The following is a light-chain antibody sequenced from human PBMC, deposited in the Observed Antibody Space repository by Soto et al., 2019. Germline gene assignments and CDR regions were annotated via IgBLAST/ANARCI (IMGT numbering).Light chain of an antibody. V-gene: IGKV3-20*01. Sequence: EIVLTQSPGTLSLSPGERATLSCRASQSVTSSYLAWYQQKPGQAPRLLIYGASSRATGIPDKFSGSGSGTDFTLTISRLEPEYFAVYYCQQNGSSPLTFGGGTKVESK. CDR2: GAS. J-gene: IGKJ4*01. CDR1: QSVTSSY. CDR3: QQNGSSPLT.